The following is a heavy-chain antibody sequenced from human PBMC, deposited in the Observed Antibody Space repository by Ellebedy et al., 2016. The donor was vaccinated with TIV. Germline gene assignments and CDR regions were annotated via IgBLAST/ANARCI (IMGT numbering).Heavy chain of an antibody. V-gene: IGHV3-49*03. Sequence: GGSLRLXXTASGFTFGDYAMSWFRQAPGKGLEWVGFIRSKAYGGTTEYAASVKGRFTISRDDSKSIAYLQMNSLKTEDTAVYYCTRELLGYCSSTSCYQAYYYMDVWGKGTTVTVSS. CDR3: TRELLGYCSSTSCYQAYYYMDV. J-gene: IGHJ6*03. CDR2: IRSKAYGGTT. CDR1: GFTFGDYA. D-gene: IGHD2-2*01.